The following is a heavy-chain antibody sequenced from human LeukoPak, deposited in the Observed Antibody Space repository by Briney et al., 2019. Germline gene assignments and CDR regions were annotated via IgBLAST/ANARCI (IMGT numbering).Heavy chain of an antibody. CDR1: GGSISTSNYY. V-gene: IGHV4-39*01. J-gene: IGHJ4*02. CDR2: IIHTGST. D-gene: IGHD3-10*01. Sequence: SETLSLTCTVSGGSISTSNYYWGWIRQRPGKGLEWIGEIIHTGSTNYNPSLKSRVTISVDTSKNQFSLKLTSVTAADTAVYYCARQYKRFGVLLSYGGQGTLVTVSS. CDR3: ARQYKRFGVLLSY.